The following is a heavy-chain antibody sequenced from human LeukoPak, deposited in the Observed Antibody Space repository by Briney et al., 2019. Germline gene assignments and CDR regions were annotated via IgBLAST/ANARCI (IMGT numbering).Heavy chain of an antibody. CDR1: GFTLFTFNNAW. V-gene: IGHV3-15*01. J-gene: IGHJ4*02. CDR3: TTDLLDY. Sequence: PGGSLRLSCTASGFTLFTFNNAWMRWGRQTPGKGLEWIGRIKSKSDGGTTDYTAPVKGRFSISRDDSKNTVYLQVNSLKTEDTAVYYCTTDLLDYWGQGTLVTVSS. CDR2: IKSKSDGGTT.